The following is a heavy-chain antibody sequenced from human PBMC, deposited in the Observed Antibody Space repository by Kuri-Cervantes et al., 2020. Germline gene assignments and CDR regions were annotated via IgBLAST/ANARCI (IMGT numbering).Heavy chain of an antibody. CDR3: ARTKTSRAMIVVDDAFDI. CDR1: GGSVSSGSYY. V-gene: IGHV4-61*01. Sequence: SETLSLTCTVSGGSVSSGSYYWSWIRQPPGKGLEWIGYIYYSGSTNYNPSLKSRVTISVDTSKNQFSLKLSSVTAADTAVYYCARTKTSRAMIVVDDAFDIWGQGTMVTVSS. J-gene: IGHJ3*02. CDR2: IYYSGST. D-gene: IGHD3-22*01.